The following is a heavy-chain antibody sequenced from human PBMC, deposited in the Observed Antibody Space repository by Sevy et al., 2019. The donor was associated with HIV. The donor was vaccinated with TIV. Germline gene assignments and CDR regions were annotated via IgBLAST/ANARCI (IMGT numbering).Heavy chain of an antibody. CDR3: ARDPRVLVAASFYYYYYYMDV. J-gene: IGHJ6*03. D-gene: IGHD2-15*01. CDR1: GFTFSSYN. Sequence: GGSLRLSCAASGFTFSSYNMNWVRQAPGKGLEWISYISSSSAIYYADSVKGRFTISRDNAKNSLYLQMNSLRDEDTAVYYCARDPRVLVAASFYYYYYYMDVWGKGTTVTVSS. CDR2: ISSSSAI. V-gene: IGHV3-48*02.